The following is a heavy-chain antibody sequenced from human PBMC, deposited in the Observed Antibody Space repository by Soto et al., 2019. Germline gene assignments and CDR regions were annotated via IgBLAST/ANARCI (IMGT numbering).Heavy chain of an antibody. V-gene: IGHV3-30*03. CDR2: ISYDGSNK. CDR3: AREYNYASSGIGFDS. CDR1: GFTFSSYG. Sequence: GGSLRLSCAASGFTFSSYGMHWVRQAPGKGLEWVAVISYDGSNKYYADSVKGRFTISRDNSKNTVYLQMNSLTAADTAVYYCAREYNYASSGIGFDSWGQGTLVTVSS. D-gene: IGHD3-22*01. J-gene: IGHJ4*02.